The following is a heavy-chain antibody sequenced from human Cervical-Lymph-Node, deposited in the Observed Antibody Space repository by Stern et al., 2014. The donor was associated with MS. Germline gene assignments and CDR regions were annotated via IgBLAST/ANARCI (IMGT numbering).Heavy chain of an antibody. Sequence: VQLVESGAEVKKPGESLKISCKGSGYSFTNYWIGWVRQMPGKGLEWMGIIYPGDSDTRYSPSFQGQVTISADKSIRTASLQWSSLKDSDTAMYYCARHCAKREQCAFDYWGQGTLVTVSS. CDR3: ARHCAKREQCAFDY. CDR2: IYPGDSDT. CDR1: GYSFTNYW. J-gene: IGHJ4*02. D-gene: IGHD6-19*01. V-gene: IGHV5-51*01.